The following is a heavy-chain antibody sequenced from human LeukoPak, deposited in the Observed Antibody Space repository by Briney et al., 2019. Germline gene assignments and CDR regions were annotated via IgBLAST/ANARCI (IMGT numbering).Heavy chain of an antibody. CDR2: LYHSGST. CDR3: ARDRYSGSGSYFDY. Sequence: PSEPLSLTCTVSGYSISSGYYWGWIRQPPGKGLEWIGSLYHSGSTYYNPSLKSRVTISLDTSKNQFSLKLSSVTAADTAVYYCARDRYSGSGSYFDYWGQGTMVTVSS. V-gene: IGHV4-38-2*02. CDR1: GYSISSGYY. D-gene: IGHD3-10*01. J-gene: IGHJ4*02.